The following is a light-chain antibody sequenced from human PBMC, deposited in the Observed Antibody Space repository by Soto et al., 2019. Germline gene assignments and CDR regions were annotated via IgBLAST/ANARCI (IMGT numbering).Light chain of an antibody. CDR2: AAS. Sequence: DIQMTQSPSSLSASVGDRVTITCRASQSISSYLNWYQQKPGKAPKLLIYAASSLQSGDPSRFSGSGSGTDFTLTISSLQPEDFATYYCQQSYSTPPWTFGQGTKVDI. V-gene: IGKV1-39*01. CDR3: QQSYSTPPWT. CDR1: QSISSY. J-gene: IGKJ1*01.